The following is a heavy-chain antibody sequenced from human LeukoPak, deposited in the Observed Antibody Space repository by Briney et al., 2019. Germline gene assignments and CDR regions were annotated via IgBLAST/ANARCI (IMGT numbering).Heavy chain of an antibody. J-gene: IGHJ5*02. D-gene: IGHD6-6*01. CDR3: AREGQNWQLVGDHWFDP. Sequence: SVKVSCKASGGTFSSYAISWVRQAPGQGLEWMGGIIPIFGTANYAQKFQGRVTITADESTSTAYMELSSLRSEDTAVYYCAREGQNWQLVGDHWFDPWGQGTLVTVSS. V-gene: IGHV1-69*01. CDR2: IIPIFGTA. CDR1: GGTFSSYA.